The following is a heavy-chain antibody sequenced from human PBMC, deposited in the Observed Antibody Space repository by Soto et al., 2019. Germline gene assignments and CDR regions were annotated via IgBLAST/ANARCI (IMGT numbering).Heavy chain of an antibody. V-gene: IGHV1-69*13. CDR2: IIPIFGTA. D-gene: IGHD6-19*01. CDR1: GGTFSSYA. Sequence: GASVKVSCKASGGTFSSYAISWVRQAPGQGLGWMGGIIPIFGTANYAQKFQGRVTITADESTSTAYMELSSLRSEDTAVYYCARDKRYSSGCLDYWGQGTLVTVSS. J-gene: IGHJ4*02. CDR3: ARDKRYSSGCLDY.